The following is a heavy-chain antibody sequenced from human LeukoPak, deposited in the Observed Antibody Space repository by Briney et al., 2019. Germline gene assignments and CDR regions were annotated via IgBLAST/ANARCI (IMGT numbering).Heavy chain of an antibody. D-gene: IGHD4-23*01. V-gene: IGHV4-34*01. CDR3: ARYQRGNSDAFDI. CDR2: INHSGST. J-gene: IGHJ3*02. CDR1: GGSFSGYY. Sequence: SETLSLTCAVYGGSFSGYYWSWIRQPPGKGLEWIGEINHSGSTNYNPSLKSRVTISVDTSKNQFSLKLSSVTAADTAVYSCARYQRGNSDAFDIWGQGTVVTVSS.